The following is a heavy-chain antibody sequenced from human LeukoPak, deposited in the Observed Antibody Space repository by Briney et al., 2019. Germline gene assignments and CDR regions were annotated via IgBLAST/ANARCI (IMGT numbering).Heavy chain of an antibody. CDR1: GGSISSSSYY. J-gene: IGHJ4*02. CDR3: ARVAAKTVDY. Sequence: NSSETLSLTCTVSGGSISSSSYYWGWIRQPPGKGLEWIGSIYYSGSTYYNPSLKSRVTISVDTSKNQFSLKLSSVTAADTAVYYCARVAAKTVDYWGQGTLVTVSS. V-gene: IGHV4-39*07. D-gene: IGHD2-15*01. CDR2: IYYSGST.